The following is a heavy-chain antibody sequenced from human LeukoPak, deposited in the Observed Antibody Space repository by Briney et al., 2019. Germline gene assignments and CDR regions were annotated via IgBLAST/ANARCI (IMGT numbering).Heavy chain of an antibody. J-gene: IGHJ3*02. CDR3: HVPGIDAFDI. CDR2: IWYDGSNK. D-gene: IGHD1-26*01. V-gene: IGHV3-33*01. Sequence: PGGSLRLSCAASGFTFSSYGMHWVRQAPGKGLEWVAVIWYDGSNKYYADSVKGRFTISRDNSKNTLYLQMNSLRAEDTAVYYCHVPGIDAFDIWGQGTMVTVSS. CDR1: GFTFSSYG.